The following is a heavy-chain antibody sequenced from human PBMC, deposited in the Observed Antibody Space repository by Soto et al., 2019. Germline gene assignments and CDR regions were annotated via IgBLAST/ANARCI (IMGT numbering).Heavy chain of an antibody. CDR2: ISSSSSYI. Sequence: PGGSLRLSCAASGFTFSSYSMNWVRQAPGKGLEWVSSISSSSSYIYYADSVKGRFTISRDNAKNSLYLQMNSLRAEDTAVYYCASFLVEMATITDYYYGMDVWGQGTTVTVSS. CDR3: ASFLVEMATITDYYYGMDV. V-gene: IGHV3-21*01. J-gene: IGHJ6*02. D-gene: IGHD5-12*01. CDR1: GFTFSSYS.